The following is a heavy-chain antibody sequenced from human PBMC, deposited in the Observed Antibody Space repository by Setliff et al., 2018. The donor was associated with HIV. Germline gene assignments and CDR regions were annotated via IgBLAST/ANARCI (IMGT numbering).Heavy chain of an antibody. J-gene: IGHJ4*02. D-gene: IGHD3-22*01. CDR2: INHSGNT. Sequence: LSLTCDVSGESLSGYYWAWIRQPPEKGLEWVGEINHSGNTNYNPSLESRVSISVDTSMDQFSLKLRSVTAADTGVYYCARQAYFDSGGFYPAWVYWGQGTLVTVSS. V-gene: IGHV4-34*01. CDR3: ARQAYFDSGGFYPAWVY. CDR1: GESLSGYY.